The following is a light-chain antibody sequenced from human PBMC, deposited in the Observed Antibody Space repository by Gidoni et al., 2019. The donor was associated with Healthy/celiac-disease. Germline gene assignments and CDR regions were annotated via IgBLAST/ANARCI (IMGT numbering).Light chain of an antibody. CDR2: DAS. CDR3: QQYDNIPLT. CDR1: QDISNY. Sequence: DIQMTQSPSSLSASVGDRVTITCQASQDISNYLNWYQQKPGKAPKLLIYDASNLETCIPSRFSGSGSGTDFTFTISSLQPEDIATYYCQQYDNIPLTFGGGTKVEIK. J-gene: IGKJ4*01. V-gene: IGKV1-33*01.